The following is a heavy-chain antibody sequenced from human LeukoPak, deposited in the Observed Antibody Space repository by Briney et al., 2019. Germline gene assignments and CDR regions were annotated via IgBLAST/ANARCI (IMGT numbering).Heavy chain of an antibody. J-gene: IGHJ4*02. V-gene: IGHV3-74*03. CDR3: ARDQTQTGPTTVDY. Sequence: PGGSLRLSCVASGFTFSNSWMHWVRQTPGKGLLWVSRINTGGTNTKYADSVKGRFTISRDNAKNTLYLQMNTLRAEDTAVYYCARDQTQTGPTTVDYWGQGTLVTVSS. CDR2: INTGGTNT. CDR1: GFTFSNSW. D-gene: IGHD1-14*01.